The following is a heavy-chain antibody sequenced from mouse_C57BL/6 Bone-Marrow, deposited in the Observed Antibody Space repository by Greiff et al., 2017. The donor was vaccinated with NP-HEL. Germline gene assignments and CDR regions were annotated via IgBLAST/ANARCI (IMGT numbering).Heavy chain of an antibody. CDR3: ARHGGFPPFAY. J-gene: IGHJ3*01. Sequence: DVMLVESGGGLVQPGGSLKLSCAASGFTFSDYYMYWVRQTPEKRLEWVAYISNGGGSTYYPDTVKGRFTISRDNAKNTLYLQMSRLKSEDTAMYYCARHGGFPPFAYWGQGTLVTVSA. CDR2: ISNGGGST. V-gene: IGHV5-12*01. CDR1: GFTFSDYY.